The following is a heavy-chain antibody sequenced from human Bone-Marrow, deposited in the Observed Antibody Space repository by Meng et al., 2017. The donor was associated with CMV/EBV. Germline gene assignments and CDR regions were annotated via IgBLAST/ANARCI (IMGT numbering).Heavy chain of an antibody. J-gene: IGHJ6*02. V-gene: IGHV1-2*02. CDR3: ARDLVVAAQGDYYYGMDV. D-gene: IGHD2-15*01. CDR1: GYTFTGYY. CDR2: INPNSGGT. Sequence: ASVKVSCKASGYTFTGYYMHWVRQAPGQGLEWMGWINPNSGGTNYAQKFQGRVTMTRDTSISTAYMELSRLRSDDTAVYYCARDLVVAAQGDYYYGMDVWGQGTTVTVSS.